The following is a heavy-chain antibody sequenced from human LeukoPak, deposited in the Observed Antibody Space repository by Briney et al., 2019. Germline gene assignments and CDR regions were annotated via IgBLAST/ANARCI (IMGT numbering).Heavy chain of an antibody. CDR3: ARQTGSGLFILP. CDR2: IYYSGNT. Sequence: SETLSLTCAVYGGSFSGYYWSWIRQPPGKGLEWIGSIYYSGNTYYNASLKSQVSISIDTSKNQFSLRLTSVTAADTTVYYCARQTGSGLFILPGGQGTLVTVSS. V-gene: IGHV4-34*01. D-gene: IGHD3/OR15-3a*01. CDR1: GGSFSGYY. J-gene: IGHJ4*02.